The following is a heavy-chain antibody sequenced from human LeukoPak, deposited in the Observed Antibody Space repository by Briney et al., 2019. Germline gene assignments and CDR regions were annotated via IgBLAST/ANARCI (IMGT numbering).Heavy chain of an antibody. J-gene: IGHJ4*02. CDR2: INHSGST. CDR3: ARDLTIAAHDY. D-gene: IGHD6-6*01. Sequence: SETLSLTCAVYGGSFSGYYWSWIRQPPGKGLEWIGEINHSGSTNYNPSLKSRVTISVDTSKNQFSLKLSSVTAADTAVYYCARDLTIAAHDYWGQGTLVTVSS. CDR1: GGSFSGYY. V-gene: IGHV4-34*01.